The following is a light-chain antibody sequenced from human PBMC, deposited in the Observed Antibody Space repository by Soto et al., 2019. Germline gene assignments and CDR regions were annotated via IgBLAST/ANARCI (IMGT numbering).Light chain of an antibody. CDR3: QQLNGSPWT. V-gene: IGKV1-9*01. Sequence: DIQMTQSPSSLSASVGDRVTITCRASQGISSYVAWYQQKPGKAPKVLIYAASTLKSGVPSRFSGSGSGTEFTLTISSLQPEDFATYYCQQLNGSPWTFGQGTKVDI. J-gene: IGKJ1*01. CDR2: AAS. CDR1: QGISSY.